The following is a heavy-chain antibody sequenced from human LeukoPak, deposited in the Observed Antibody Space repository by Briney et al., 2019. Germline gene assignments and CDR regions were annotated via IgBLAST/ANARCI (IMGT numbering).Heavy chain of an antibody. CDR3: ARDPKYYDFWSGYYSGAFDI. D-gene: IGHD3-3*01. V-gene: IGHV3-53*05. CDR2: ISGSGGST. CDR1: GFTVSSNY. J-gene: IGHJ3*02. Sequence: GGSLRLSCAASGFTVSSNYMSWVRQAPGKGLEWVSAISGSGGSTYYADSVKGRFTISRDNSKNTLYLQMNSLRAEDTAVYYCARDPKYYDFWSGYYSGAFDIWGQGTMVTVSS.